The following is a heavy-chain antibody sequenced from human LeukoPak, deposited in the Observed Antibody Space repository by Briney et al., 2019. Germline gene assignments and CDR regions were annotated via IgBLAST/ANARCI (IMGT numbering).Heavy chain of an antibody. CDR1: GFTFSSYE. Sequence: QAGGSLRFSCAASGFTFSSYEMNGVRQAPGKGLEWISYISSSGSTMYYADSVKGRFTISRDNAKNSLYLQMNSLRAEDTAIYYCASSSWYALDYWGQGTLVTVSS. D-gene: IGHD6-13*01. V-gene: IGHV3-48*03. CDR3: ASSSWYALDY. J-gene: IGHJ4*02. CDR2: ISSSGSTM.